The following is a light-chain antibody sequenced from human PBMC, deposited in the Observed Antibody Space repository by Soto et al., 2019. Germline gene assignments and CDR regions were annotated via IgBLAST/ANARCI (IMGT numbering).Light chain of an antibody. CDR1: SSNIGAGYD. CDR3: QSYDSSLSAWV. CDR2: GNS. J-gene: IGLJ3*02. V-gene: IGLV1-40*01. Sequence: QSVLTQPPSVSGAPGQRVTISCTGSSSNIGAGYDVHWYQQLPGTAPKLLIYGNSNRPSGVPDRFSGSKSCTSASLAITGLQAEDDADYYCQSYDSSLSAWVFGGGTKVTVL.